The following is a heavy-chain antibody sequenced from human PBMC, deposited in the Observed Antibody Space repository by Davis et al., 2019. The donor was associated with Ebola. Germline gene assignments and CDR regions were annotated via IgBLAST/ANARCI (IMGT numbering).Heavy chain of an antibody. CDR2: ISSSSSTI. V-gene: IGHV3-48*02. CDR3: ASIAAAGINWFDP. Sequence: GGSLRLSCAASGFTFSSYAMSWVRQAPGKGLEWVSYISSSSSTIYYADSVKGRFTISRDNAKNSLYLQMNSLRDEDTAVYYCASIAAAGINWFDPWGQGTLVTVSS. J-gene: IGHJ5*02. CDR1: GFTFSSYA. D-gene: IGHD6-13*01.